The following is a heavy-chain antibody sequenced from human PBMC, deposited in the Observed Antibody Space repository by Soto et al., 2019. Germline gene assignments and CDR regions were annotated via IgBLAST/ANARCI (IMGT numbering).Heavy chain of an antibody. V-gene: IGHV1-69*06. D-gene: IGHD3-22*01. CDR1: GGTFSSYA. CDR2: IIPIFGTA. CDR3: ASSPPPTYYYDSSGPPAY. J-gene: IGHJ4*02. Sequence: SVKVSCKTSGGTFSSYAINWVRQAPGQGLEWMGGIIPIFGTANYAQKFQGRITITADKSTNTAYMELRSLRSDDTAVYYCASSPPPTYYYDSSGPPAYWGQG.